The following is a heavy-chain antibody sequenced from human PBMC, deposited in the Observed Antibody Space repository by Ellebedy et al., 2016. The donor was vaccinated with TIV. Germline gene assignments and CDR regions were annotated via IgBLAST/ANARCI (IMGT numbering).Heavy chain of an antibody. V-gene: IGHV3-30*18. CDR2: IYNDDTTK. CDR1: GFAFRNYA. Sequence: PGGSLRLSCAASGFAFRNYAMHRVRHAPGRGLEWVAVIYNDDTTKDYVESMGGRFTISRDNSKSTLYLQMNSLRAEDTALYYCAKDRYGSGHFNFDLWGQGTVVTVSA. CDR3: AKDRYGSGHFNFDL. J-gene: IGHJ4*02. D-gene: IGHD3-10*01.